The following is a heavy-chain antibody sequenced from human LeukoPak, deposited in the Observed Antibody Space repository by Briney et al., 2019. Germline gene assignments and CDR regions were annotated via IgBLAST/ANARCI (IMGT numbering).Heavy chain of an antibody. D-gene: IGHD1-26*01. CDR1: GFTFSSYS. V-gene: IGHV3-21*01. Sequence: GGSLRLFCAASGFTFSSYSMNWVRQAPGKGLEWGSSISSSSSYIYYADSVRGRFTISRDNAKNSLYLQMNSLRAEDTAVYYCARGNVGARDYYFDYWGQGTLVTVSS. CDR3: ARGNVGARDYYFDY. CDR2: ISSSSSYI. J-gene: IGHJ4*02.